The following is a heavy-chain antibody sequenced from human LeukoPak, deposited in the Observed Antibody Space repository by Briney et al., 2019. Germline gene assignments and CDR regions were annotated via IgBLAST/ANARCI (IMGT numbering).Heavy chain of an antibody. CDR3: AKDRWIRRISLAGQDY. CDR1: GXTFSSYG. CDR2: TSYDGSDT. D-gene: IGHD6-19*01. Sequence: PGGSLRLSWATSGXTFSSYGVHWVRQAPGKGLGWVAVTSYDGSDTYYADSVKGRFTISRDNSKNTLYLQINSLRAEDTAVYYCAKDRWIRRISLAGQDYWGQGTLVTVSS. V-gene: IGHV3-30*18. J-gene: IGHJ4*02.